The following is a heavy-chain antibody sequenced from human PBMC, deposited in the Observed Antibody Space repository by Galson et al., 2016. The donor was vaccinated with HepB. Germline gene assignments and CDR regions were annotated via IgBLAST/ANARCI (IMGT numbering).Heavy chain of an antibody. V-gene: IGHV3-11*04. CDR3: ARTGRQNSFDF. CDR1: GFSFRDYG. D-gene: IGHD1-26*01. J-gene: IGHJ4*02. Sequence: SLRLSCAVSGFSFRDYGMSWVRQAPGHAPEWVAFIKTSGDTIHYADSAKGRFTISRDNVKNSLSLDMSSLRVEDTAVYYCARTGRQNSFDFWGQGTLVTVSS. CDR2: IKTSGDTI.